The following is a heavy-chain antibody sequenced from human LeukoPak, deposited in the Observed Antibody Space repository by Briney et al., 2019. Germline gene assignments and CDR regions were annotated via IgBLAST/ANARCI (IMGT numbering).Heavy chain of an antibody. D-gene: IGHD3-10*01. CDR1: GFTFSSYS. Sequence: PGGSLRLSCAASGFTFSSYSMNWVRQAPGKGLEWVSSISSSSSYIYYADSVKGRFTISGDNAENSLYLQMNSLRAEDTAVYYCARPLDYYGTTPDYWGQGTLVTVSS. V-gene: IGHV3-21*01. CDR3: ARPLDYYGTTPDY. J-gene: IGHJ4*02. CDR2: ISSSSSYI.